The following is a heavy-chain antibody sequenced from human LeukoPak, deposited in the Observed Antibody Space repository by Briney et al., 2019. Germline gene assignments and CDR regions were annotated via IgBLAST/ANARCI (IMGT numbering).Heavy chain of an antibody. CDR2: ISSGSTI. CDR1: GFTFSSYE. V-gene: IGHV3-48*03. J-gene: IGHJ4*02. Sequence: PGGSLRLSCAASGFTFSSYEMNWVRQAPGKGLEWVSYISSGSTIYYADSVKGRFTISRDNAKNSLYLQMNSLRAEDTAVYYCARPAPGTYSTFDYWGPGTLVTVSS. D-gene: IGHD6-13*01. CDR3: ARPAPGTYSTFDY.